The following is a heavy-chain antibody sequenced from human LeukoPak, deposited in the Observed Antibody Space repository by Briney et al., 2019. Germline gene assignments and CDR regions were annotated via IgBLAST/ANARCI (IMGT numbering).Heavy chain of an antibody. D-gene: IGHD3-3*01. V-gene: IGHV4-4*02. CDR3: ASSDGQPPRFDSSYDVFDY. CDR1: GGSIISGNW. CDR2: IYHSGRT. Sequence: SGTLSLTCAVSGGSIISGNWWSWVRQPPGKGLEWIGEIYHSGRTNYNPSLKSRITISLDKSKNQFSLNLSSVTAADTALYYCASSDGQPPRFDSSYDVFDYWGQGTLVTVSS. J-gene: IGHJ4*02.